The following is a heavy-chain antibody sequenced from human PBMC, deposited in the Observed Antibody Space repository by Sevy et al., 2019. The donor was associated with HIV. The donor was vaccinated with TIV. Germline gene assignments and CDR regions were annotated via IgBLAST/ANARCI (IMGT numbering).Heavy chain of an antibody. Sequence: SETLSLTCTVSGGSISSGGYYWSWIRQHPGKGLEWIGYIYYSGSTYYNPSLKSRVTISVDTSKHQFSLKLSSVTAADTAVYYFAREIDYGANGYLDYWDQGTLITVSS. J-gene: IGHJ4*02. CDR1: GGSISSGGYY. V-gene: IGHV4-31*03. CDR2: IYYSGST. D-gene: IGHD4-17*01. CDR3: AREIDYGANGYLDY.